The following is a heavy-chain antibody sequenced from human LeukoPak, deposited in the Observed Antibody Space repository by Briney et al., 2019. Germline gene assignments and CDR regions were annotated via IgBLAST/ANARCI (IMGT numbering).Heavy chain of an antibody. CDR2: FVVGSGNT. CDR1: GFTFTSSA. CDR3: AAVLFGYGPGDY. V-gene: IGHV1-58*02. Sequence: GTSVKVSCKASGFTFTSSAMQWVRQARGQRLEWIGWFVVGSGNTNYAQKFQERVTITRDMSTSTAYMELSSLRSEDTAVYYCAAVLFGYGPGDYWGQGTLVTVSS. D-gene: IGHD3-10*02. J-gene: IGHJ4*02.